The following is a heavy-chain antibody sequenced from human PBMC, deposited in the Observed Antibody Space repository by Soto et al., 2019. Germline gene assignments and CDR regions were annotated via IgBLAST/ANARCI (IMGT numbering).Heavy chain of an antibody. J-gene: IGHJ6*02. CDR2: ISGSGGST. V-gene: IGHV3-23*01. CDR1: GFTFSSYS. D-gene: IGHD3-10*01. Sequence: EGSLRLSCAASGFTFSSYSMSWVRQAPGKGLEWVSAISGSGGSTYYADSVKGRFTISRDNSKNTLYLQMNSLRAEDTAVYYCAKDRSDYGSGSPYYYYGMDVWGQGTTVTVSS. CDR3: AKDRSDYGSGSPYYYYGMDV.